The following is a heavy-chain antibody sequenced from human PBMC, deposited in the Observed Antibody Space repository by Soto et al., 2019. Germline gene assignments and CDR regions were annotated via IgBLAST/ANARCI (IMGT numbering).Heavy chain of an antibody. CDR1: GFTFSSYG. CDR2: ISYDGSNK. CDR3: AKGYYDFWSGYSLSGLYY. J-gene: IGHJ4*02. Sequence: QVQLVESGGGVVQPGRSLRLSCAASGFTFSSYGMHWVRQAPGKGLEWVAVISYDGSNKYYADSVKGRFTISRDNSKNTLYLQMKSLRAEDTAVYYCAKGYYDFWSGYSLSGLYYWGQGTLVTVSS. D-gene: IGHD3-3*01. V-gene: IGHV3-30*18.